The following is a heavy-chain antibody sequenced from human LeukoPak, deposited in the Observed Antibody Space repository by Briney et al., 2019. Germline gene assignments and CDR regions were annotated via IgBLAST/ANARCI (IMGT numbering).Heavy chain of an antibody. J-gene: IGHJ4*02. Sequence: GGSLRLSCAASKFTFSDYYMTWIRQVPGKGLEWVSYISSSGSTIYYADSVKGRFTISRDNSKNTLYLQMNSLRAEDTAVYYCAKGTLDIVVVPAAPRVYYFDYWGQGTLVTVSS. CDR3: AKGTLDIVVVPAAPRVYYFDY. D-gene: IGHD2-2*01. V-gene: IGHV3-11*01. CDR1: KFTFSDYY. CDR2: ISSSGSTI.